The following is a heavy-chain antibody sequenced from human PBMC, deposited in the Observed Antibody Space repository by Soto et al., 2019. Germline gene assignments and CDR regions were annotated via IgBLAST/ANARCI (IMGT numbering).Heavy chain of an antibody. V-gene: IGHV3-21*01. Sequence: EVQLVESGGGLVKPGGSLRLSCAASGFTFSPYTMNWVRQAPGKGLEWVSSISSRSSYIYYADSVKGRFTISRDNAQNSLYLLMNGLRAEDTAVYYCTRDLAAATSYGMDVWGQGTTVTVSS. CDR3: TRDLAAATSYGMDV. CDR1: GFTFSPYT. D-gene: IGHD6-13*01. J-gene: IGHJ6*02. CDR2: ISSRSSYI.